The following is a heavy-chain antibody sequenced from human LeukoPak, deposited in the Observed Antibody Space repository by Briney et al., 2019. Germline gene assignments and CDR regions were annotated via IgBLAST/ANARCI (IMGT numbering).Heavy chain of an antibody. CDR3: ARAKDYGDHNYYCGMDV. J-gene: IGHJ6*04. Sequence: ASVNVSCKASGYTFTSYDINWVRQATGQGLEWMGWMNPNSGNTGYAQKFQGRVTMTRNTSISTAYMELSSLRSEDTAVYYCARAKDYGDHNYYCGMDVWGKGTTVTVSS. D-gene: IGHD4-17*01. V-gene: IGHV1-8*01. CDR1: GYTFTSYD. CDR2: MNPNSGNT.